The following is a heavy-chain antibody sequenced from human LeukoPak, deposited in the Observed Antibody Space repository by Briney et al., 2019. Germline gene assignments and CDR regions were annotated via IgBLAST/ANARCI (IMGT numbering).Heavy chain of an antibody. CDR1: GGSFSGYY. CDR3: VTHELKDAFDI. D-gene: IGHD3-10*01. CDR2: INHSGST. V-gene: IGHV4-34*01. J-gene: IGHJ3*02. Sequence: SETLSLTCAVYGGSFSGYYWSWIRQPPGKGLEWIGEINHSGSTNYNPSLKSRVTISVDTSKNQFSLKLSSVTAADTAVYYCVTHELKDAFDIWGQGTMVTVSS.